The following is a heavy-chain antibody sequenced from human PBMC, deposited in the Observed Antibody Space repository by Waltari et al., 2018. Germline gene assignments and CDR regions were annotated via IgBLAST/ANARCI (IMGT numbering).Heavy chain of an antibody. V-gene: IGHV4-4*07. D-gene: IGHD2-2*01. J-gene: IGHJ3*01. CDR3: ARNQNGAFDV. Sequence: QVQLQESGPGLVKPSETLSLTCTVSGVSISSHFWTWVRQPAGKGLDWVGRIRTSGVTDYSPSLKRRVTMSVDTSKNQFSLRLSSVTAADTAVYYCARNQNGAFDVWGQGTRVTVSS. CDR1: GVSISSHF. CDR2: IRTSGVT.